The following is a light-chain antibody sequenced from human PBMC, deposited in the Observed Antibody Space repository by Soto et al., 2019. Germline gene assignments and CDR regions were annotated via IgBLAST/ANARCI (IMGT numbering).Light chain of an antibody. CDR3: QQYGSSPGVT. Sequence: ESLLTQSAGTLTLSPGERATLSCRASQSVSSSYLAWYQQKPGQAPRLLIYGASSRATGIPDRFSGSGSGTDFTLTISRLEPEDFAVYYCQQYGSSPGVTFGPGTKVDIK. CDR1: QSVSSSY. J-gene: IGKJ3*01. CDR2: GAS. V-gene: IGKV3-20*01.